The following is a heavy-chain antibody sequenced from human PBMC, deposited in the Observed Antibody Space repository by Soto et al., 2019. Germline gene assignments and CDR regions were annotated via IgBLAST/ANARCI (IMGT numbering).Heavy chain of an antibody. D-gene: IGHD3-10*01. CDR1: AFTFSTYG. CDR2: ISYDGSNK. V-gene: IGHV3-30*03. Sequence: QVQLVESGGGVVQPGRSLRLSCAASAFTFSTYGMHWVRQAPGKGLEWVALISYDGSNKYYADSVKGRFTISRDNSRNTLFLQMNSLRIEDRAVYYCASPGGYFDYWGQGALVTVSS. J-gene: IGHJ4*02. CDR3: ASPGGYFDY.